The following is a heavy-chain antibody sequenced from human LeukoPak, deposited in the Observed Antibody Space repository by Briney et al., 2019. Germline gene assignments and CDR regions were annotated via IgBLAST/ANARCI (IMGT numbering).Heavy chain of an antibody. Sequence: SETLSLTCTVSGGSTSSSSDYWGWIRQPPGKGLEWIGSIYYSGSTDYNPALKSRVTISGDTSKNQFSLKLSSATAADTAVYNWATQPLGGYPIYYFDYWGQGALVTVSS. CDR3: ATQPLGGYPIYYFDY. CDR1: GGSTSSSSDY. J-gene: IGHJ4*02. D-gene: IGHD5-12*01. V-gene: IGHV4-39*01. CDR2: IYYSGST.